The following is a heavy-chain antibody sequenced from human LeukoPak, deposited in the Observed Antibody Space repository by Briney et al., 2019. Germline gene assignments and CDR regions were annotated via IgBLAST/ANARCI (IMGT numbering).Heavy chain of an antibody. Sequence: GASVKVSCKASGYTFTSYGISWVRQAPGQGLEWMGWISAYNGNTNYAQKLQGRVTMTTDTSTSTAYMGLRSLRSDDTAVYYCAREYSGYDYGRQFDYWGQGTLVTVSS. CDR1: GYTFTSYG. J-gene: IGHJ4*02. D-gene: IGHD5-12*01. CDR2: ISAYNGNT. V-gene: IGHV1-18*01. CDR3: AREYSGYDYGRQFDY.